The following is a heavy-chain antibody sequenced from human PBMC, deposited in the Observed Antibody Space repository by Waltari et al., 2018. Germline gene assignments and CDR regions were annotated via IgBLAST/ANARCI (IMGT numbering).Heavy chain of an antibody. CDR2: IYYSGST. D-gene: IGHD2-2*01. Sequence: QVQLQESGPGLVKPSETLSLTCTVSGGSISSYYWSWIRQPPGKGLEWIGYIYYSGSTNYNPSLKSRVTISVDTSKNQFSLKLSSVTAADTAVYYCARGKQICSSTSCSVFLDYWGQGTLVTVSS. CDR1: GGSISSYY. CDR3: ARGKQICSSTSCSVFLDY. J-gene: IGHJ4*02. V-gene: IGHV4-59*08.